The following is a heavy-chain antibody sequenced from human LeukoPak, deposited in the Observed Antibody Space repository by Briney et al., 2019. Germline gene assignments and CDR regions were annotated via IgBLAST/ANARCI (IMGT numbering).Heavy chain of an antibody. Sequence: ASVKISCKTSGYSFTTYDITWVRQATGQGLEWMGWMNPNNGNTGYAQKLQGRVTMTTDTSTSTAYMELRGLRSDDTAVYYCARDPFRYGSGSYGYYWGQGTLVTVSS. CDR1: GYSFTTYD. V-gene: IGHV1-8*01. CDR2: MNPNNGNT. D-gene: IGHD3-10*01. CDR3: ARDPFRYGSGSYGYY. J-gene: IGHJ4*02.